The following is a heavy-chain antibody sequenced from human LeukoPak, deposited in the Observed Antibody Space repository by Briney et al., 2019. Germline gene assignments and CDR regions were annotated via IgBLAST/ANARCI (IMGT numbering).Heavy chain of an antibody. J-gene: IGHJ5*02. CDR1: GGSISSYY. CDR2: VYYSGST. Sequence: SSETLSLTCTVSGGSISSYYWSWIRQPPGKGLEWIGYVYYSGSTNYNPSLKSRVTISVDTSKNQFSLKLNSVTAADSAVYYCARTVAAANWFDPWGQGTLVTVSS. CDR3: ARTVAAANWFDP. D-gene: IGHD6-13*01. V-gene: IGHV4-59*08.